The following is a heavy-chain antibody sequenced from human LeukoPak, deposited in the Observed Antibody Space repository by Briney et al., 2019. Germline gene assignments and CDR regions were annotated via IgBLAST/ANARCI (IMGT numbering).Heavy chain of an antibody. CDR3: ARDLWFGELSYYGMDV. V-gene: IGHV4-31*03. D-gene: IGHD3-10*01. CDR2: IYYSWST. Sequence: SQTLSLTCTVSGGSISSGGYYWSWIRQHPGKGLECIGYIYYSWSTYYNPSLKSRVTISVDTSKNQFSLKLSSVTAADTAVYYCARDLWFGELSYYGMDVWGKGTTVTVSS. J-gene: IGHJ6*04. CDR1: GGSISSGGYY.